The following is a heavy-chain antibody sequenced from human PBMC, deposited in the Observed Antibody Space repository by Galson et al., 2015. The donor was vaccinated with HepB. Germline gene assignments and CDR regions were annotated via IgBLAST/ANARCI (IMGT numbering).Heavy chain of an antibody. Sequence: SLRLSCAASGFTFSSYGMHWVRQAPGKGLEWVAVISYDGRNKYYADSVKGRFTISRDNPKNTLYLQMNSLRAEDTAVYYCDKTGYSGYDSFDYWGQGTMVTVSS. CDR1: GFTFSSYG. J-gene: IGHJ4*03. D-gene: IGHD5-12*01. V-gene: IGHV3-30*03. CDR3: DKTGYSGYDSFDY. CDR2: ISYDGRNK.